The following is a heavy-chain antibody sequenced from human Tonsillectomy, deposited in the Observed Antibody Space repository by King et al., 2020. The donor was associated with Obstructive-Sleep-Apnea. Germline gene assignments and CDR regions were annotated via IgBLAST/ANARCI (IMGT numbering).Heavy chain of an antibody. J-gene: IGHJ4*02. Sequence: VQLVQSGGGLVQPGRSLRLSCAASGFTFDDYAMHWVRQAPGKGLEWVSGISWNSDSIGYSDSVKGRFTISRDNAKNFLYLQMNSLRAEDTHLYYCAKGSGSYSTVYFVFWGQGTLVTVSS. D-gene: IGHD1-26*01. V-gene: IGHV3-9*01. CDR3: AKGSGSYSTVYFVF. CDR2: ISWNSDSI. CDR1: GFTFDDYA.